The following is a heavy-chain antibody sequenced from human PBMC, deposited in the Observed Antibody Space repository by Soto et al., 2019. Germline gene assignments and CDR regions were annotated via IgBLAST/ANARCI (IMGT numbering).Heavy chain of an antibody. J-gene: IGHJ6*02. D-gene: IGHD3-9*01. CDR1: GGSVSGYY. CDR2: INHSGVT. V-gene: IGHV4-34*01. CDR3: ARSSSSYNILTSLHMQRVSLGHSMDV. Sequence: ETLSLTCAVYGGSVSGYYWSWIRQPPGKGLEWIGEINHSGVTNYKPSLKRRVTISVDTSKNQFSLQLKSVTAADTAVYYCARSSSSYNILTSLHMQRVSLGHSMDVWGQGTTVTVSS.